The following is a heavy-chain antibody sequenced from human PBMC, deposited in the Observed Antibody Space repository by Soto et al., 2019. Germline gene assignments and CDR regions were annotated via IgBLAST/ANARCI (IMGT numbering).Heavy chain of an antibody. J-gene: IGHJ5*02. V-gene: IGHV5-10-1*01. CDR3: ARFPLYCSGGSCYPNWFAP. CDR2: IDPSDSYT. D-gene: IGHD2-15*01. CDR1: GYSFTSYW. Sequence: GEPRKISCKGSGYSFTSYWISWVRQMPGKGLERMGRIDPSDSYTNYSPSFQGHVTISADKSISTAYLQWSSLKASDTAISYCARFPLYCSGGSCYPNWFAPWGQGLVV.